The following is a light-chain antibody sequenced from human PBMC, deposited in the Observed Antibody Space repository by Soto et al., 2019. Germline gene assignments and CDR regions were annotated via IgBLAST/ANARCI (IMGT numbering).Light chain of an antibody. CDR3: QSYDSSLSAFYV. Sequence: QSVLTQPPSVSGAPGQRVTISCTGSSSNIGAGYDVHWYQQLPGPAPKLLIYGNSNRPSGVPDRFSGSKSGTSASLAITGLQAEDEADYYCQSYDSSLSAFYVFGTGTKV. J-gene: IGLJ1*01. CDR2: GNS. CDR1: SSNIGAGYD. V-gene: IGLV1-40*01.